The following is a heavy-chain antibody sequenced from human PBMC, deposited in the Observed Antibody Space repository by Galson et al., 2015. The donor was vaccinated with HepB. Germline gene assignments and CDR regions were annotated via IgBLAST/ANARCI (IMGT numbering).Heavy chain of an antibody. CDR3: AKSRYFGSGSLDY. CDR1: GFIFSSYA. CDR2: ISRLGDST. D-gene: IGHD3-10*01. J-gene: IGHJ4*02. V-gene: IGHV3-23*01. Sequence: SLRLSCAASGFIFSSYAMTWVRQAPGKGLEWVSTISRLGDSTYYADCVKGRFTISRDNSNNALYLQMNSLRTEDTAVYYCAKSRYFGSGSLDYWGQGPLVTVSS.